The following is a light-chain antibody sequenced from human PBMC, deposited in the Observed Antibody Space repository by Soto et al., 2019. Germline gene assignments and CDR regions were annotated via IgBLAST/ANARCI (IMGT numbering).Light chain of an antibody. CDR2: DVS. CDR1: QSISDD. J-gene: IGKJ1*01. V-gene: IGKV3-11*01. CDR3: QQRSNWPRT. Sequence: IVLTQSPATLSVSPGEKATLSCMASQSISDDLIWYQHKPGQAPRLLIYDVSNRATDIPSRFSGSGSGTDFTPTISSLEPEDLAVYFCQQRSNWPRTFGQGTKVDTK.